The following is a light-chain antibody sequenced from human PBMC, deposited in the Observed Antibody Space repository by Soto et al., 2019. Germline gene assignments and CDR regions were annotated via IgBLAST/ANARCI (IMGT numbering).Light chain of an antibody. J-gene: IGKJ5*01. CDR1: QSISSW. CDR2: KAS. CDR3: QQFKNYPIT. Sequence: DIQMTQSPSTLSASVGDRVTITCRASQSISSWLAWYQQKPGKAPKLLIYKASSLESGVPSRFSGSGSGTEFTLTISSLHPEDFAVYFCQQFKNYPITFGQGTRLEIK. V-gene: IGKV1-5*03.